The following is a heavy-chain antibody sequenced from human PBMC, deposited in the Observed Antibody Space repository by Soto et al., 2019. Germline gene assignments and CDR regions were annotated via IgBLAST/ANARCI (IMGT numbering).Heavy chain of an antibody. CDR2: IFHSGST. CDR1: GGSISNSNW. D-gene: IGHD1-26*01. V-gene: IGHV4-4*02. Sequence: QVQLQESGPGLVKPSGTLSLTCDVFGGSISNSNWWTWVRQPPGKGLDWIGEIFHSGSTNYSSSLMGRVTISVDKANNQFSLKLSSVTAADTAVYYCAHRPIVGAAIWGQGTLVTVSS. CDR3: AHRPIVGAAI. J-gene: IGHJ4*02.